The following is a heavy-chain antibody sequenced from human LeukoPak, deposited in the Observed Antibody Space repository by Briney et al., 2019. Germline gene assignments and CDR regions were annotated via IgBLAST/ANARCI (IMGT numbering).Heavy chain of an antibody. J-gene: IGHJ6*03. D-gene: IGHD3-10*01. CDR2: TNPNSGNT. V-gene: IGHV1-8*03. CDR3: ARSSGYYYYDMDV. Sequence: ASMQVSCKASGYTFASYDINWVGQESGKGLEWMGWTNPNSGNTGYAQKFQGRVTITRNTSISTAYMELSSLRSEDTAVYYCARSSGYYYYDMDVWGKGTTVTVSS. CDR1: GYTFASYD.